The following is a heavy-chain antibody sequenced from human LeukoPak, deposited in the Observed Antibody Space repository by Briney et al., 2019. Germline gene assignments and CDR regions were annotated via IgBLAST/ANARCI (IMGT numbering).Heavy chain of an antibody. CDR3: ARQPTAPLASYYFDY. CDR1: GGSISSSNW. CDR2: IYHSGST. V-gene: IGHV4-4*02. J-gene: IGHJ4*02. Sequence: SETLSLTCAVSGGSISSSNWWSWVRQPPGKGLEWIGEIYHSGSTNYNPSLKSRVTISVDKSKNQFSMKLSSVTAADTAVYYCARQPTAPLASYYFDYWGQGTLVTVSS. D-gene: IGHD1-14*01.